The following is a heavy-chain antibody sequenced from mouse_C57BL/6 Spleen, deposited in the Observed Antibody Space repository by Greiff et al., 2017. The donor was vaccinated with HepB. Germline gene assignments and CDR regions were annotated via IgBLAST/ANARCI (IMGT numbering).Heavy chain of an antibody. CDR3: ARNGNSYAMDY. CDR1: GFSLSTSGMG. V-gene: IGHV8-12*01. D-gene: IGHD2-1*01. J-gene: IGHJ4*01. Sequence: QVTLKESGPGILQSSQTLSLTCSFSGFSLSTSGMGVRWIRQPSGQGLDWLAHIYWDDDKRYNPSLKSRLTISKDTSRNQVFLKITSVDTADTATDYCARNGNSYAMDYWGQGTSVTVSS. CDR2: IYWDDDK.